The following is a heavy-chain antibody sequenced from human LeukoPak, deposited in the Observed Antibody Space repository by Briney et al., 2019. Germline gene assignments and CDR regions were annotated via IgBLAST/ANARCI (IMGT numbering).Heavy chain of an antibody. J-gene: IGHJ4*02. CDR2: IKRDGSEK. CDR3: ARGYGDSIHFDY. V-gene: IGHV3-7*04. D-gene: IGHD4-17*01. Sequence: GGSLRLSCAASGFTFSSYWMSWVRQAPGKGLEWVANIKRDGSEKYYVDSVKGRFTISRDNAKNSLYLQMNSLRAEEAAVYYCARGYGDSIHFDYWGLGTLVTVSS. CDR1: GFTFSSYW.